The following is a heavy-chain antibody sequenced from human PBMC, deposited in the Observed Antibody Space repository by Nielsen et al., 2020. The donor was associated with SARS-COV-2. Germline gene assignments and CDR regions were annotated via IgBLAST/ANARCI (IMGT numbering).Heavy chain of an antibody. Sequence: GGSLRLSCAASGFTFSSYAKSWVRQAPGKGLEWVSAISGSGGSTYYADSVKGRFTISRDNSKNTLYLQMNSLRAEDTAVYYCARAGRITMVLGYYGMDVWGQGTTVTVSS. J-gene: IGHJ6*02. V-gene: IGHV3-23*01. D-gene: IGHD3-10*01. CDR3: ARAGRITMVLGYYGMDV. CDR2: ISGSGGST. CDR1: GFTFSSYA.